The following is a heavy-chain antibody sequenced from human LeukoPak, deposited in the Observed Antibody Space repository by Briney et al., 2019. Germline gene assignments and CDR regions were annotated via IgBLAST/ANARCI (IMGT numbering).Heavy chain of an antibody. Sequence: GGSLRLSCAASGFTFTSYSMNWVRQAPGKGLEWVSSITSSSRYIYYADSVKGRFTISRDNAKNSLYLQMNSLRAEDTAAYYCARDPGYCSSTSCYSYYFDCWGQGTLVTVSS. CDR1: GFTFTSYS. D-gene: IGHD2-2*01. CDR3: ARDPGYCSSTSCYSYYFDC. CDR2: ITSSSRYI. J-gene: IGHJ4*02. V-gene: IGHV3-21*01.